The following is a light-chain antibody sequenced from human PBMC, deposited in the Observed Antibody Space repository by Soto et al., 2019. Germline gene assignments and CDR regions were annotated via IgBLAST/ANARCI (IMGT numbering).Light chain of an antibody. CDR2: DNN. J-gene: IGLJ2*01. CDR1: SSNIGNNY. Sequence: QSVLTQPPSVSAAPGPRVTISCSGSSSNIGNNYVSWYQQLPGTAPKLLIYDNNKRPSGIPDGFSGSKSGTSATLGITGLQTGDEADYYCGTWDSSLSPVVFGGGTQLTVL. CDR3: GTWDSSLSPVV. V-gene: IGLV1-51*01.